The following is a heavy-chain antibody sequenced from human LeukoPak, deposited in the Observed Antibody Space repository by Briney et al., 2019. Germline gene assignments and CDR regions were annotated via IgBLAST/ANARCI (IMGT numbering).Heavy chain of an antibody. Sequence: PGGSLRLSCAASGFTFDDYAMHWVRQAPGKGLEWVSAISGSGGSTYYADSVKGRFTISRDNAKNSLYLQMNSLRAEDTAVYYCARDVVDYLGQGTLVTVSS. CDR3: ARDVVDY. J-gene: IGHJ4*02. CDR1: GFTFDDYA. V-gene: IGHV3-23*01. D-gene: IGHD2-21*01. CDR2: ISGSGGST.